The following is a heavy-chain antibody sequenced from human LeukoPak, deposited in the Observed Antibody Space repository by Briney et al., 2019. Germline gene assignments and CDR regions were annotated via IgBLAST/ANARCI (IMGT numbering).Heavy chain of an antibody. J-gene: IGHJ6*03. CDR1: GGSISSSSYY. D-gene: IGHD3-10*01. Sequence: SETLSLTCTVSGGSISSSSYYWGWIRQPPGKGLEWIGSIYYSGSTYYNPSLKSRVTISVDQSKNQFSLKLSSVTAADTAVYYCARSSGDREVWFGEADYYYYYYMDVWGKGTTVTISS. V-gene: IGHV4-39*07. CDR3: ARSSGDREVWFGEADYYYYYYMDV. CDR2: IYYSGST.